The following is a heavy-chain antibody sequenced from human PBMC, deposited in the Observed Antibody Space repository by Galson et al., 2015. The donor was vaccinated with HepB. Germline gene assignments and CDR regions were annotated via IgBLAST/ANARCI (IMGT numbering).Heavy chain of an antibody. Sequence: SLRLSCAASGFTFSSYAMSWVRQAPGKGLEWVSAISGSGGSTYYADSVKGRFTISRDNSKNTLYLQMNSLRAEDTAVYYCAKETSEDYYGSGSYYGMDVWGQGTTVTVSS. CDR1: GFTFSSYA. CDR2: ISGSGGST. J-gene: IGHJ6*02. D-gene: IGHD3-10*01. V-gene: IGHV3-23*01. CDR3: AKETSEDYYGSGSYYGMDV.